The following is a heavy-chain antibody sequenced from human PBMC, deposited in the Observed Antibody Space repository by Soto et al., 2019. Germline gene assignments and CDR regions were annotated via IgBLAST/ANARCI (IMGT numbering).Heavy chain of an antibody. CDR3: VGDASIRGPSGYLDD. D-gene: IGHD3-10*01. V-gene: IGHV1-3*01. Sequence: QVQLVQSGAAVKEPAASVKVSCRSSGYTFMSHVMHWVRQAPGQRLEWMGWVTGGNGDTKYSQNFQGRVTITRDTSATTAHMELRRVTSEDTAVYYCVGDASIRGPSGYLDDWGQGTLVTVSS. CDR1: GYTFMSHV. CDR2: VTGGNGDT. J-gene: IGHJ4*02.